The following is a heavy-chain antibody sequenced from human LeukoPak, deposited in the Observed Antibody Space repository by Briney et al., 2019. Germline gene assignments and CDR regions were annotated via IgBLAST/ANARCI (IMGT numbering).Heavy chain of an antibody. CDR3: ARDPRGRIVGAETPFDY. V-gene: IGHV7-4-1*02. Sequence: ASVKVSCKASGYTFTSYAMNWVRQAPGQGLEWMGWINTNTGNPTYAQGFTGRFVFSLDTSVSTAYLQISSLKAEDTAVYYCARDPRGRIVGAETPFDYWGQGTLVTVSS. J-gene: IGHJ4*02. D-gene: IGHD1-26*01. CDR1: GYTFTSYA. CDR2: INTNTGNP.